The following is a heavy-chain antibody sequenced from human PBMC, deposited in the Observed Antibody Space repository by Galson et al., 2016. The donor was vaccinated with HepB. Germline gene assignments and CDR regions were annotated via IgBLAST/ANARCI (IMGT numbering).Heavy chain of an antibody. CDR1: GYTFSSYA. Sequence: SVKVSCKASGYTFSSYAMHWVRQAPGQRLEWMGWVNTGNGNTKYSQKFQGRVTITRDTSANTAYLDLSSLRSEDTAVYYCAKGYKGVVVTADYYFGMDVWGQGTTVTVS. CDR3: AKGYKGVVVTADYYFGMDV. J-gene: IGHJ6*02. V-gene: IGHV1-3*04. D-gene: IGHD2-15*01. CDR2: VNTGNGNT.